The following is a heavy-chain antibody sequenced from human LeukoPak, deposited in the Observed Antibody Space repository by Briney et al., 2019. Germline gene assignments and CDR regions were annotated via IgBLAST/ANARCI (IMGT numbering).Heavy chain of an antibody. CDR2: IIPLKGTS. Sequence: SSVKVSCKASGGTLSDRVISWVRQAPGHGLKWMGGIIPLKGTSELTQKLQDRATISADESTNTVYMEVRSLRSEDTALYYCATYDVLTGFEYWGQGTLVIVSS. J-gene: IGHJ4*02. D-gene: IGHD3-9*01. CDR1: GGTLSDRV. V-gene: IGHV1-69*01. CDR3: ATYDVLTGFEY.